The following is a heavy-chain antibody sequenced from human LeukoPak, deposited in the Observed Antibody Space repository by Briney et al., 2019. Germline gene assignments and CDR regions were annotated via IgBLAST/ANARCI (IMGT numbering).Heavy chain of an antibody. J-gene: IGHJ4*02. Sequence: KPSETLSLTCGVSGTSFSSYYWSWIRQTPGKGLEWIGEVNHSGYTNMNPSLKSRVTISVDASKNQFSLRMNTVTAADTAVYSCARMTTGHDYWGQGTLVTVSS. D-gene: IGHD4-17*01. V-gene: IGHV4-34*01. CDR3: ARMTTGHDY. CDR2: VNHSGYT. CDR1: GTSFSSYY.